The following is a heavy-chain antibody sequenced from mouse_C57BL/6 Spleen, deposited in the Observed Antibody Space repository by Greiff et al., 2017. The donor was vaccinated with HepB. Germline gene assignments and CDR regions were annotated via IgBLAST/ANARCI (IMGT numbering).Heavy chain of an antibody. CDR2: IYPRSGNT. CDR1: GYTFTSYG. D-gene: IGHD2-4*01. CDR3: AREGNDYHSAWFAY. V-gene: IGHV1-81*01. J-gene: IGHJ3*01. Sequence: VQLVESGAELARPGASVKLSCKASGYTFTSYGISWVKQRTGQGLEWIGEIYPRSGNTYYNEKFKGKATLTADKSSSKAYMELRSLTSEDSAVYFGAREGNDYHSAWFAYWGQGTLVTVSA.